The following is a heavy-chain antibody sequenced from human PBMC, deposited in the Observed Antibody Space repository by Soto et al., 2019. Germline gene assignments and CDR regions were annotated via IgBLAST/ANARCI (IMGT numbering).Heavy chain of an antibody. CDR2: MNRDGSEK. Sequence: EVQLVESGGGLVQPGGSLRLSCAASGFTFSSYWMTWARQAPGKGLEWVASMNRDGSEKRYVDSVEGRFTISRDNAKNSLFLQMNSLIPDDTALYYCGRDAGRRFDYWGQGSLVTVSS. CDR1: GFTFSSYW. V-gene: IGHV3-7*01. CDR3: GRDAGRRFDY. D-gene: IGHD6-13*01. J-gene: IGHJ4*02.